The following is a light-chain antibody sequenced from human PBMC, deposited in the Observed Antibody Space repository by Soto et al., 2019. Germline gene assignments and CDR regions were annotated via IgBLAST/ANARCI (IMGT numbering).Light chain of an antibody. Sequence: EIVLTKSPCALSLSPGERATLSCRAGQSVSSNYLAWYQQKPGQAPRLLIYGASSRATGIPDRFSGSGSGTEFTLTISSLQSEDFAVYYCQQYNNWPPWTFGQGTKVDI. V-gene: IGKV3-20*01. CDR2: GAS. CDR3: QQYNNWPPWT. CDR1: QSVSSNY. J-gene: IGKJ1*01.